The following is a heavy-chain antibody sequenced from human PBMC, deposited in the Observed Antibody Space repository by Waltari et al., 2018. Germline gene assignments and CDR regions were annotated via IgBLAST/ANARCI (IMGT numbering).Heavy chain of an antibody. CDR3: MTLPIFGLVIKNY. Sequence: EVHLTQSGAEVKKPGATVKISCKAPGYSFTDQFRHWVRQAPGKGPEWIGRVDPEDGETTLAEKFEGRVTITADTSTDTAYMDLSRLRSEDTALYYCMTLPIFGLVIKNYWGQGTLVTVSS. CDR1: GYSFTDQF. CDR2: VDPEDGET. D-gene: IGHD3-3*01. J-gene: IGHJ1*01. V-gene: IGHV1-69-2*01.